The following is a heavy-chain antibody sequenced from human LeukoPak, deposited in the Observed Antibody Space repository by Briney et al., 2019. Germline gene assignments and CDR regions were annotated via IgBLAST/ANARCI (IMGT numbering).Heavy chain of an antibody. V-gene: IGHV4-59*08. CDR2: IYYSGST. CDR1: GGSISSYH. J-gene: IGHJ2*01. CDR3: ARHPREMQNRLWYFDL. Sequence: SETLSLTCTVSGGSISSYHWSWIRQPPGKGLEWIGYIYYSGSTNYNPSLKSRVTISVDTSKNQFSLKLSSVTAADTAVYYCARHPREMQNRLWYFDLWGRGTLVTVSS.